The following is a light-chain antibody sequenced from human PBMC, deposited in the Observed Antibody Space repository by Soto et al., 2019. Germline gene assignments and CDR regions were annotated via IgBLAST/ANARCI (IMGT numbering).Light chain of an antibody. Sequence: EIVLTQSPGTLSLSPGERATLSCKASQSVSSNFFAWYQRKPGQAPRLLIYGASYRATDIPYRFSGSGSGTDFTLTITSLEPEGFAVYYGQQYGTSPPTFGQGTKVEI. V-gene: IGKV3-20*01. CDR1: QSVSSNF. CDR3: QQYGTSPPT. J-gene: IGKJ1*01. CDR2: GAS.